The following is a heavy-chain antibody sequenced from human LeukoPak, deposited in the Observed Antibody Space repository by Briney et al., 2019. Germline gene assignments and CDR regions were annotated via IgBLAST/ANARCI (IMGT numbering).Heavy chain of an antibody. CDR2: IKQDGSEK. J-gene: IGHJ4*02. CDR3: ARDSYCSGGSCYLAFDY. V-gene: IGHV3-7*01. CDR1: GFTFSSYW. Sequence: QTGGSLRLSCAASGFTFSSYWMSWVRQAPGKGLEWVANIKQDGSEKYYVDSVKGRFTISRDNAKNSLYLQMNSLRAEDTAVYYCARDSYCSGGSCYLAFDYWGQGTLVTVSS. D-gene: IGHD2-15*01.